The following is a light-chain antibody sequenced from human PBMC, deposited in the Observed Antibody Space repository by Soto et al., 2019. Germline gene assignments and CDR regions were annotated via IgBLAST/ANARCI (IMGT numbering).Light chain of an antibody. CDR1: QSVSTN. J-gene: IGKJ4*01. CDR2: GAS. CDR3: QQRSNWPPT. Sequence: EIVMTQSPATLSVSPGERATLSCRASQSVSTNLAWYQQKPGQAPSLVIYGASARATGIPARFSGSGSGTEFTLTISSLQSEDFAVYYCQQRSNWPPTFGGGTKVEIK. V-gene: IGKV3-15*01.